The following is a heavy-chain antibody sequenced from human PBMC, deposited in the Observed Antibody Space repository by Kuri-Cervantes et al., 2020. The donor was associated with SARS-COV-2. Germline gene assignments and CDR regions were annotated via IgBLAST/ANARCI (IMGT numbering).Heavy chain of an antibody. D-gene: IGHD1-26*01. Sequence: GESLKISCAASGFTFSSYGMHWVRQAPGKGLEWVAVISYGGSNKYYADSVKGRFTISRDNSKNTLYLQMNSLRAEDTAVYYCAKDGPDSGSYLFDYWGQGTLVTVSS. CDR3: AKDGPDSGSYLFDY. V-gene: IGHV3-30*18. CDR2: ISYGGSNK. CDR1: GFTFSSYG. J-gene: IGHJ4*02.